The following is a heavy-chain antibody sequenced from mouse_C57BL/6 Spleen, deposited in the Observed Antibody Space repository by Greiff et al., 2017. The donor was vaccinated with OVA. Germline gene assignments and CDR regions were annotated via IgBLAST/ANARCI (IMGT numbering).Heavy chain of an antibody. V-gene: IGHV1-52*01. CDR2: IDPSDSET. CDR1: GYTFTSYW. Sequence: QVQLQQPGAELVRPGSSVKLSCKASGYTFTSYWMHWVKQRPIQGLEWIGNIDPSDSETHYNQKFKDKATLTVDKSSSTAYMQLSSLTSEDSAVYYGARNPLYYYGSNGYFDVWGTGTTVTVSS. D-gene: IGHD1-1*01. J-gene: IGHJ1*03. CDR3: ARNPLYYYGSNGYFDV.